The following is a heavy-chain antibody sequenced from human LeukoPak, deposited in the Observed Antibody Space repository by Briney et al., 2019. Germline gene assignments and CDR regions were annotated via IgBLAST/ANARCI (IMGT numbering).Heavy chain of an antibody. CDR2: IRYDGSNK. D-gene: IGHD1-26*01. Sequence: GGSLRLSCAASGFTFSSYGMHWVRQAPGKGLEWVAFIRYDGSNKYYADSVKGRFTISRDNSKNTLYLQMNSLRAEDTAVYYCANFGGGGIGAQRHWGQGTLVTVSS. CDR3: ANFGGGGIGAQRH. V-gene: IGHV3-30*02. CDR1: GFTFSSYG. J-gene: IGHJ4*02.